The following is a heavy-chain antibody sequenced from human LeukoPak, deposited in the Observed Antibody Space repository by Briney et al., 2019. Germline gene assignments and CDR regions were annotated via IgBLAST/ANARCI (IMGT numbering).Heavy chain of an antibody. Sequence: GGSLRLSCAASGFTFSTFDMNWVRQAPGKGLEWVSYISSGSSTIYYADSVKGRFTISRDNSKNTLYLQMNSLRAEDTAVYYCAKGTTMIVVVITASWGQETLVTVSS. J-gene: IGHJ5*02. D-gene: IGHD3-22*01. CDR3: AKGTTMIVVVITAS. CDR1: GFTFSTFD. V-gene: IGHV3-48*01. CDR2: ISSGSSTI.